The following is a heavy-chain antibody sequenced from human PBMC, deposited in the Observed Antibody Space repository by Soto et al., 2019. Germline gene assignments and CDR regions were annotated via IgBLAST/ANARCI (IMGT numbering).Heavy chain of an antibody. Sequence: PSETLSLTCAVSGGSLSNYYWSWIRQPPGKGLEWIGEIYHSGGTNYNPSLKSRVTISVDTPKNQFSLKMSSVTAADTAVYYCATSNIYFVQSGAYHNVPLGFWGQGTLVTVSS. D-gene: IGHD3-3*01. J-gene: IGHJ4*02. CDR2: IYHSGGT. CDR3: ATSNIYFVQSGAYHNVPLGF. V-gene: IGHV4-34*01. CDR1: GGSLSNYY.